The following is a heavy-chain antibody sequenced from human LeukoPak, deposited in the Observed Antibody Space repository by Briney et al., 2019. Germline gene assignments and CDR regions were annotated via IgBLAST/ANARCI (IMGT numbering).Heavy chain of an antibody. CDR2: IYYSGST. V-gene: IGHV4-59*01. J-gene: IGHJ4*02. CDR3: ASVDTAMVMGY. Sequence: PSETLSLTCTVSGGSISSYYWSWIRQPPGKGLEWIGYIYYSGSTNYTPSLKSRVTIAVDTSKNQFSLKLSSVTAADTAVYYCASVDTAMVMGYWGQGTLVTVSS. CDR1: GGSISSYY. D-gene: IGHD5-18*01.